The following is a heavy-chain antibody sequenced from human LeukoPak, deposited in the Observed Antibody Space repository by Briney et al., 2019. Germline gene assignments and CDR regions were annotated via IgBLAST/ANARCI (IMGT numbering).Heavy chain of an antibody. CDR1: GGSISSYY. Sequence: ASETLSLTCTVSGGSISSYYWSWIRQPPGKGLEWIGYIYYSGSTNYNPSPKSRVTISVDTSKNQFSLKLSSVTAADTAVYYCARAYSRRDWFDPWGQGTLVTVSS. J-gene: IGHJ5*02. CDR3: ARAYSRRDWFDP. D-gene: IGHD2-21*01. CDR2: IYYSGST. V-gene: IGHV4-59*01.